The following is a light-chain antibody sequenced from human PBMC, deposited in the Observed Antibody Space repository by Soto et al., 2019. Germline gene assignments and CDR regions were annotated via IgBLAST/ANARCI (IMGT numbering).Light chain of an antibody. Sequence: QSAMTQHPYSPGSLGQYVTITLTGTSVFVGGYNYVSWYQQHPGKAPKLMIYEVSKRPSGVPDRFSGSKSGNTASLTVSGLQAEDEADYYCSSYAGSNKGVFGGGTKVTVL. CDR1: SVFVGGYNY. V-gene: IGLV2-8*01. J-gene: IGLJ2*01. CDR3: SSYAGSNKGV. CDR2: EVS.